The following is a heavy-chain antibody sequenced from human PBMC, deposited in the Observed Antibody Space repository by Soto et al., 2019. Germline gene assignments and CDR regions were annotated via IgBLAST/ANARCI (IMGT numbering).Heavy chain of an antibody. CDR1: GYTFTGYY. D-gene: IGHD3-10*01. J-gene: IGHJ6*02. V-gene: IGHV1-2*04. Sequence: QVQLVQSGAEVKKPGASVKVSCKASGYTFTGYYMHWVRQAPGQGLEWMGWINPNSGGTNYAQKFQGWVTMTRDTSISTAYMELSRLRSDDTAVYYCARDGGSQDYYYGMDVWGQGTTVTVSS. CDR2: INPNSGGT. CDR3: ARDGGSQDYYYGMDV.